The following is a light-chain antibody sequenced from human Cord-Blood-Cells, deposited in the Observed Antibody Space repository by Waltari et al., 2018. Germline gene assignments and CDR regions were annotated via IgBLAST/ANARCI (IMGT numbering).Light chain of an antibody. Sequence: EIVLTQSPGTLSLSPVERATLSCRASQIVSSSYLAWYQQKPGQAPRLLIYGASSRATGIPDRFSGSGSGTDFTLTISRLEPEDFAVYYCQQYGSSPMYTFGQGTKLEIK. CDR1: QIVSSSY. J-gene: IGKJ2*01. CDR2: GAS. CDR3: QQYGSSPMYT. V-gene: IGKV3-20*01.